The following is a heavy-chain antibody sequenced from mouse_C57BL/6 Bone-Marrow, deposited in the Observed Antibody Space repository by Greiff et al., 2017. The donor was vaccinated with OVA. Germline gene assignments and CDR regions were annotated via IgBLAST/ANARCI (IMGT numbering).Heavy chain of an antibody. V-gene: IGHV5-6*01. CDR2: ISSGGSYT. Sequence: DVHLVESGGDLVKPGGSLKLSCAASGFTFSSYGMSWVRQTPDKRLEWVATISSGGSYTYYPDSVKGRFTISRDNAKNTLYLQMSSLKSEDTAMYYCARHGLYYGSSSGGFDYWGQGTTLTVSS. CDR1: GFTFSSYG. CDR3: ARHGLYYGSSSGGFDY. D-gene: IGHD1-1*01. J-gene: IGHJ2*01.